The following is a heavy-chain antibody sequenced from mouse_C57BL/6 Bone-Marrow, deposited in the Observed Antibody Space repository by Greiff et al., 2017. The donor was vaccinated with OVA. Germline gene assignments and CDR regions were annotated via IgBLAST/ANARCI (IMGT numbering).Heavy chain of an antibody. V-gene: IGHV1-80*01. D-gene: IGHD1-1*01. CDR1: GYAFSSYW. CDR2: IYPGDGDT. CDR3: AREDGGRDFDY. Sequence: QVQLKESGAELVKPGASVKISCKASGYAFSSYWMNWVKQRPGKGLEWIGQIYPGDGDTNYNGKFKGKATLTADKSSSTAYMQLSSLTSEDSAVDFCAREDGGRDFDYWGQGTTLTVSS. J-gene: IGHJ2*01.